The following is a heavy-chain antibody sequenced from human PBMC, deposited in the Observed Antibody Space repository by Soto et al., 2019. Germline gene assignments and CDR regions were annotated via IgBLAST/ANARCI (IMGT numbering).Heavy chain of an antibody. CDR2: ISGSGGST. V-gene: IGHV3-23*01. Sequence: EVQLLESGGGLVQPGGSLRLSCAASGFTFSSYAMNWVRQAPGKGLEWVSAISGSGGSTYYADSVKGRFTISRDNSKNTLYLQMNSLRAGGTAVYYCASAAREYYYYGMDVWGQGTTVTVSS. J-gene: IGHJ6*02. CDR3: ASAAREYYYYGMDV. CDR1: GFTFSSYA.